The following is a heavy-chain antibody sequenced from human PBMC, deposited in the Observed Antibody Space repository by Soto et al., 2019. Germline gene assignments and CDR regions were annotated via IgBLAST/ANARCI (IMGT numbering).Heavy chain of an antibody. CDR3: ARHGGHFFDY. V-gene: IGHV4-34*01. J-gene: IGHJ4*02. CDR1: GGSLSGDY. Sequence: SETLSLTCAVYGGSLSGDYWGWIRQPPGKGLEWIGEIHHSGSTKYNPSLKSRVSISMDTSKDQFSLNLNSVTAADTSVYYCARHGGHFFDYWGQGILVTVSS. CDR2: IHHSGST.